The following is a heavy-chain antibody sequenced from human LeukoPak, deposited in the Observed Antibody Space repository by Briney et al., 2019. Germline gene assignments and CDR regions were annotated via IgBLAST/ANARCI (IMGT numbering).Heavy chain of an antibody. J-gene: IGHJ3*02. CDR3: ARGESSSKRGAFDI. CDR2: IIPIFGTA. D-gene: IGHD6-13*01. CDR1: GGTFSSYA. Sequence: ASVKVSCKASGGTFSSYAISWVRQAPGQGLEWMGGIIPIFGTANYAQKFQGRVTITTDESTSTAYMELSSLRSEDTAVYYCARGESSSKRGAFDIWGQGTMVTVSS. V-gene: IGHV1-69*05.